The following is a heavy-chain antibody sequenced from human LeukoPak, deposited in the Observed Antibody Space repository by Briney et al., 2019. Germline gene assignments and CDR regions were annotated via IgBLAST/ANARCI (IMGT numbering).Heavy chain of an antibody. Sequence: GGSLTLSCVASGFTFSSYWMSWIRQAPGKGLEYVANIKEDGTEKYYVDSVKGRFTISRDNAKNSLYLKMNSLRAEDTAVFYCARDIIGPWYDLWGRGTLVTVSS. CDR3: ARDIIGPWYDL. CDR2: IKEDGTEK. J-gene: IGHJ5*02. CDR1: GFTFSSYW. V-gene: IGHV3-7*01. D-gene: IGHD3-16*01.